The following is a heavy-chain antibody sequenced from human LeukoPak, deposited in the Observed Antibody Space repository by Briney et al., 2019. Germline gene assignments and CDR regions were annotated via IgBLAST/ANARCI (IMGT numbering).Heavy chain of an antibody. D-gene: IGHD5-24*01. J-gene: IGHJ4*02. CDR1: GGTFSNYA. CDR3: AAQGDGYNPFDY. V-gene: IGHV1-69*06. CDR2: IIPIFGTA. Sequence: SVKVSCKTSGGTFSNYAISWVRQAPGQGLEWMGGIIPIFGTANYAQKFRGRVTITADKSTRTAYMELSSLRSEDTAVYYCAAQGDGYNPFDYWGQGTLVTVSS.